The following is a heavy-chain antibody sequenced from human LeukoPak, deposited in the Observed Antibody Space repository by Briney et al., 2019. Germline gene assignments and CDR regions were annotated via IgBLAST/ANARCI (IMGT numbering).Heavy chain of an antibody. J-gene: IGHJ6*03. CDR1: GFTFSSYG. V-gene: IGHV3-30*02. CDR2: IRNDGSNK. Sequence: GGSLRLSCAASGFTFSSYGIHWVRQAPGKGLEWVTFIRNDGSNKYYADSVKGRFTISRDNSKNTLYLQMNSLRAEDTAVYYCAKDAYYYYYYMDVWGKGTTVTISS. CDR3: AKDAYYYYYYMDV.